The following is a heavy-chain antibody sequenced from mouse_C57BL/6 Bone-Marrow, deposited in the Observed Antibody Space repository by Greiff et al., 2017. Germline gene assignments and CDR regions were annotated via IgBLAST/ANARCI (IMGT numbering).Heavy chain of an antibody. J-gene: IGHJ1*03. CDR2: IYPRDGST. CDR3: ARGIKWYFDV. D-gene: IGHD2-4*01. CDR1: GYTFTSYD. Sequence: QVHVKQSGPELVKPGASVKLSCKASGYTFTSYDINWVKQRPGQGLEWIGWIYPRDGSTKYNEKFKVKATLTVDTSSSTAYMELHSLTSEDSAVYFCARGIKWYFDVWGTGTTVTVSS. V-gene: IGHV1-85*01.